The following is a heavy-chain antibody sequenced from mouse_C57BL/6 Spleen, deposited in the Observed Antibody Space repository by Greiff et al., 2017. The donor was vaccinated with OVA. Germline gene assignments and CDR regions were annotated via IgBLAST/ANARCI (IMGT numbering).Heavy chain of an antibody. CDR3: ARSHDYDVKGAMDY. CDR2: IWSGGST. CDR1: GFSLTSYG. V-gene: IGHV2-2*01. D-gene: IGHD2-4*01. Sequence: VMLVESGPGLVQPSQSLSITCTVSGFSLTSYGVHWVRQSPGKGLEWLGVIWSGGSTDYNAAFISRLSISKDNSKSQVFFKMNSLQADDTAIYYCARSHDYDVKGAMDYWGQGTSVTVSS. J-gene: IGHJ4*01.